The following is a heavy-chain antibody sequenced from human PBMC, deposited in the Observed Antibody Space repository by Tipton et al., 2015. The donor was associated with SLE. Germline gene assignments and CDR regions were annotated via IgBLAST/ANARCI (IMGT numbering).Heavy chain of an antibody. CDR2: IYYSGST. CDR3: ARAGGGDSNWFDP. J-gene: IGHJ5*02. CDR1: GGSISSSSYY. D-gene: IGHD2-21*01. Sequence: GLVKPSGTVSLTCTVSGGSISSSSYYWGWIRQPPGKGLEWIGSIYYSGSTYYNPSLKSRVTISVDTSKNQFSLKLSSVTAADTAVYYCARAGGGDSNWFDPWGQGTLVTVSS. V-gene: IGHV4-39*07.